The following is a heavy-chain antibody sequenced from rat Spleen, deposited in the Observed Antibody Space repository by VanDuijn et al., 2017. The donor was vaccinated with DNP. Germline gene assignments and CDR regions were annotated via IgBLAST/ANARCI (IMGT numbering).Heavy chain of an antibody. Sequence: EVQLVESGGGLVQPGRSLKLSCVASGFTFNNYWMAWIRQVPGKGLEWVASITGSGGTTLYPDSVKGRFTISRDNAKNTLYLQMNSLRSEDTATYYCARADLNYGTYYWYFDFWGPGTMVTVSS. CDR3: ARADLNYGTYYWYFDF. J-gene: IGHJ1*01. CDR2: ITGSGGTT. D-gene: IGHD1-11*01. V-gene: IGHV5-31*01. CDR1: GFTFNNYW.